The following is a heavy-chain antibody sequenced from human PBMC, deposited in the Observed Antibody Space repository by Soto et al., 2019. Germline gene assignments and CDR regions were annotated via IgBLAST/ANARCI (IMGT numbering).Heavy chain of an antibody. CDR3: ARSEVYSFDF. D-gene: IGHD2-8*01. J-gene: IGHJ4*02. Sequence: EVQLVESGGGLVQPGGSLRLSCAASGFTFSDFWVTWVRQAPGKGLEWVANIKQDGSERYYVDSVKGRFTISRDNAKNSLFLQMNSLRAEDTAVYYWARSEVYSFDFWGQGTLVTVSS. CDR2: IKQDGSER. V-gene: IGHV3-7*05. CDR1: GFTFSDFW.